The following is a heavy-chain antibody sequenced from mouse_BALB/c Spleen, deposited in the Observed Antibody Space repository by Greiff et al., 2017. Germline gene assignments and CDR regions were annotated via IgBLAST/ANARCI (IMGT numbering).Heavy chain of an antibody. CDR1: GFTFSSFG. CDR2: ISSGSSTI. J-gene: IGHJ4*01. Sequence: EVNVVESGGGLVQPGGSRKLSCAASGFTFSSFGMHWVRQAPEKGLEWVAYISSGSSTIYYADTVKGRFTISRDNPKNTLFLQMTSLRSEDTAMYYCARWGINMDYWGQGTSVTVSA. V-gene: IGHV5-17*02. CDR3: ARWGINMDY.